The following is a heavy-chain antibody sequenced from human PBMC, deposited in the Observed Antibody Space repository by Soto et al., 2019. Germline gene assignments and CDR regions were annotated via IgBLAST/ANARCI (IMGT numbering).Heavy chain of an antibody. Sequence: EVQLVESGGGLVKPGASLRLSCAASGVTFSNAWMNWVRQAPGKGLEWVGLIKSKTDGGTTDYAAPVKGRFTISRDDSKDTVYLQMNSLETEDTAVYYCAGARCLTVVCYLGRWWGQGTGVSVSS. CDR3: AGARCLTVVCYLGRW. CDR1: GVTFSNAW. D-gene: IGHD2-8*01. V-gene: IGHV3-15*07. CDR2: IKSKTDGGTT. J-gene: IGHJ1*01.